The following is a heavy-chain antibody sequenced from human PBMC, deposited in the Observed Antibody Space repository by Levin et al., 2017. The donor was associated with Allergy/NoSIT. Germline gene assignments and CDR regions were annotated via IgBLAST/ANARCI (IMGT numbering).Heavy chain of an antibody. CDR2: IKTSTGNP. Sequence: ASVKVSCKASGDTLTTYAMNWVRQAPGQGLEWMGWIKTSTGNPTYAQGFTGRVVFSSDTAVSTAYLQISSLKAEDTAVYYCAPPTPDYGDTGGAFDIWGQGTMVTVSS. V-gene: IGHV7-4-1*02. J-gene: IGHJ3*02. D-gene: IGHD4-17*01. CDR3: APPTPDYGDTGGAFDI. CDR1: GDTLTTYA.